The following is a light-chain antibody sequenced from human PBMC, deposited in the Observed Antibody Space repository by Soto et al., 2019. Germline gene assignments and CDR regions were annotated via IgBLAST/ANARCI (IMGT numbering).Light chain of an antibody. CDR2: WAS. Sequence: DIVMTQSPDSLAVSLGERATINCKSSQNVLYSSNNKNYLAWYQQKPGQPPKLLIYWASTRESGVPDRFSGSGSETDFTLTISSLQAEDVAVYYCQQYYSNPPHTFGQGNKLEIK. V-gene: IGKV4-1*01. J-gene: IGKJ2*01. CDR1: QNVLYSSNNKNY. CDR3: QQYYSNPPHT.